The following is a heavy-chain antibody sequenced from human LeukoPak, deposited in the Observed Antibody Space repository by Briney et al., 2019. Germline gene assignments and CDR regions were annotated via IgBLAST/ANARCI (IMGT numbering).Heavy chain of an antibody. CDR2: INPNSGGT. D-gene: IGHD6-13*01. J-gene: IGHJ5*02. V-gene: IGHV1-2*02. Sequence: VASVKVSCKASGYTFTGYYMHWVRQAPGQGLEWMGWINPNSGGTNYAQKFQGRVTMTRDTSISTAYMELSRLRSDDTAVYYCARDSSYSSSWYISRCWFDPWGQGTLVTVSS. CDR1: GYTFTGYY. CDR3: ARDSSYSSSWYISRCWFDP.